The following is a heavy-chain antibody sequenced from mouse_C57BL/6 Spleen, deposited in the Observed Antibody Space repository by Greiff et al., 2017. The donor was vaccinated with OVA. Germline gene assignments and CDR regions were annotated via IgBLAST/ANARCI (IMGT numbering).Heavy chain of an antibody. CDR1: GFTFSSYG. V-gene: IGHV5-6*02. D-gene: IGHD1-1*01. CDR2: ISSGGSYT. Sequence: DVKLVESGGDLVKPGGSLKLSCAASGFTFSSYGMSWVRQTPDKRLEWVATISSGGSYTYYPDSVKGRFTISRDNAKNTLYLQMSSLKSEDTAMYYCANYYGTEGDYWGQGTSVTVSS. J-gene: IGHJ4*01. CDR3: ANYYGTEGDY.